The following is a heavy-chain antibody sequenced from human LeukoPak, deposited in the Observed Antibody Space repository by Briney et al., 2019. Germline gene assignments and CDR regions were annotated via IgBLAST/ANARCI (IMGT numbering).Heavy chain of an antibody. D-gene: IGHD2-15*01. CDR1: GFTLRNSG. J-gene: IGHJ5*02. Sequence: GGSLRLSCVASGFTLRNSGMHWVRQAPGKGQEGVALIGYDESKKYYADSVKGRFTTSRDNSKNTLFLQMNSLRIDDTAVYYWANSSFQAWGQGTLVTVSS. CDR3: ANSSFQA. CDR2: IGYDESKK. V-gene: IGHV3-30*02.